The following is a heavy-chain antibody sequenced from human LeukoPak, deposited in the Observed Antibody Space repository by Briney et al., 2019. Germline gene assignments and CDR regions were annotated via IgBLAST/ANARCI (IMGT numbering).Heavy chain of an antibody. CDR1: GGTFSSYA. Sequence: ASVKVSCKASGGTFSSYAISWVRQAPGKGLEWMGGIIPIFGTANYAQKFQGRVTITGDESTSTAYLELSSLRSEDTAVYYCARMVATYYYDSSGYSYFDYWGQGTLVTVSS. D-gene: IGHD3-22*01. CDR3: ARMVATYYYDSSGYSYFDY. CDR2: IIPIFGTA. V-gene: IGHV1-69*13. J-gene: IGHJ4*02.